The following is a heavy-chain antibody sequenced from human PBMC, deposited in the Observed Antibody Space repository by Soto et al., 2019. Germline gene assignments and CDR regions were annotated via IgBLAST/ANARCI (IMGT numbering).Heavy chain of an antibody. CDR2: ISAYNGNT. J-gene: IGHJ4*02. Sequence: ASVKVSCKASVYSFTSYGISWVRHAPGQGHEWMGWISAYNGNTNYAQKNQGRVTMTTDTSTSTAYMELRSLRSDDTVVYYCARGNYYDSSGYSGYWGQGTLVTVSS. CDR3: ARGNYYDSSGYSGY. CDR1: VYSFTSYG. V-gene: IGHV1-18*01. D-gene: IGHD3-22*01.